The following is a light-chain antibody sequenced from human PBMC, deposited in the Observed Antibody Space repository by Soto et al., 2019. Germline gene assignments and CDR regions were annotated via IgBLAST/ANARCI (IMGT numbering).Light chain of an antibody. Sequence: EIVLTQSPGTLSLSPGERATLSCRASQSVSSTYLAWYQQKPGQAPRLLIYGASSRAAGIPDRFSGSGSGTDFTLTISRLEPEDFAVYFCHHYGSSPMTFGQGTKVDSK. CDR2: GAS. J-gene: IGKJ1*01. V-gene: IGKV3-20*01. CDR3: HHYGSSPMT. CDR1: QSVSSTY.